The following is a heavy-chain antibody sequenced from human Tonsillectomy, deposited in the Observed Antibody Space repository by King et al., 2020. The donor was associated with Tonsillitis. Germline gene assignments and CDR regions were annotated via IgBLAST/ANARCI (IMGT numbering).Heavy chain of an antibody. Sequence: VQLVESGGGLAQPGGSLRLSCAASGFTFSSYNMNWVRQAPGKGLEWVSYISGISGTIDYADSVKGRFAISRDNARNSLYLKMDSLRAEDTAVYYCVRGRSAGYYGIFDYWGQGMQVDVSS. CDR2: ISGISGTI. J-gene: IGHJ4*02. V-gene: IGHV3-48*01. CDR1: GFTFSSYN. D-gene: IGHD3-9*01. CDR3: VRGRSAGYYGIFDY.